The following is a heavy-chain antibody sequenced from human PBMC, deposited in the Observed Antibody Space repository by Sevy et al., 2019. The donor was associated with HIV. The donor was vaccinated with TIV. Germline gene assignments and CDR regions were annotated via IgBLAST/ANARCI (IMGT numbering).Heavy chain of an antibody. CDR3: ARDSDGSCHYYIDYFDY. V-gene: IGHV1-18*01. D-gene: IGHD3-22*01. CDR2: ISTYSGET. Sequence: APVKVSCRPSGYTFGKYPITWVRQAPGQGLEWMGWISTYSGETKYAQKFQGRATMTTDASTSTVYMELRSLRSDDSAVYYCARDSDGSCHYYIDYFDYWGQGTLVTVSS. CDR1: GYTFGKYP. J-gene: IGHJ4*02.